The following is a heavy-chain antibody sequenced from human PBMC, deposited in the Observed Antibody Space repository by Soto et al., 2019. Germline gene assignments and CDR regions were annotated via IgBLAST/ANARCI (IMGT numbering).Heavy chain of an antibody. CDR2: IYYSGST. CDR1: GGSISSGGYF. V-gene: IGHV4-31*03. CDR3: ARVAVAGTRVDY. D-gene: IGHD6-19*01. Sequence: SETLSLTCTVSGGSISSGGYFWSWIRQHPGKGLEWIGYIYYSGSTYYNPSLKSRVTISVDTSKNQFSLKLSSVTAADTAVYYCARVAVAGTRVDYWGQGTLVTVSS. J-gene: IGHJ4*02.